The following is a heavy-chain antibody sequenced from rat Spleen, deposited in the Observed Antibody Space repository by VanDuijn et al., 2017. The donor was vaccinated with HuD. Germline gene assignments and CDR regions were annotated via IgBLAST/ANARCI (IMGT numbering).Heavy chain of an antibody. V-gene: IGHV5-46*01. Sequence: EVQLVESGGGLVQPGRSLKLSCAASGFSFSTFAMAWVRQAPTKGLEWVASISPSGGSTYYRDSVKGRFTISRDNAKSTLYLQMDSLRSDDTATYYCTRGRVYFGYTGFEYWGQGVMVTVSS. CDR1: GFSFSTFA. CDR3: TRGRVYFGYTGFEY. CDR2: ISPSGGST. J-gene: IGHJ2*01. D-gene: IGHD4-3*01.